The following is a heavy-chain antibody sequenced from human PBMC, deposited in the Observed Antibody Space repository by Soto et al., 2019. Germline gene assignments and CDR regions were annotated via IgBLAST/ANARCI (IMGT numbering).Heavy chain of an antibody. J-gene: IGHJ4*02. V-gene: IGHV3-53*04. Sequence: EVQLVESGGGLVQPGGSLRLSCAASGFIVSSNYMSWDRQAPGKGLEWVSVIYSGGSTYYADSVKGRFTISRHNSKNTLYLQMNSLRAEDTAVYYCARGYSSSWRHFDYWGQGTLVTVSS. CDR1: GFIVSSNY. CDR3: ARGYSSSWRHFDY. CDR2: IYSGGST. D-gene: IGHD6-13*01.